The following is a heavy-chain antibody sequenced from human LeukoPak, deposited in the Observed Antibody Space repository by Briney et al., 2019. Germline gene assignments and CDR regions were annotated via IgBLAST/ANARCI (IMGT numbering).Heavy chain of an antibody. CDR1: RFTLSNYW. Sequence: GGSLRLSCAASRFTLSNYWMSWVRQAPGKGLEWVANIKQDGSETYYVDSVKGRFTISRDNSKNTVYLQMNSLRADDTAVYYCAKEGYYMFEDWGQGTLVPVSS. CDR3: AKEGYYMFED. D-gene: IGHD3-10*02. J-gene: IGHJ4*02. V-gene: IGHV3-7*03. CDR2: IKQDGSET.